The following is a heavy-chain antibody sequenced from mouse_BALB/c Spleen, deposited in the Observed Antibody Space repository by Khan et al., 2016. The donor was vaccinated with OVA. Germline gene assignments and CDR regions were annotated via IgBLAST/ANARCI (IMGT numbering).Heavy chain of an antibody. D-gene: IGHD1-1*01. J-gene: IGHJ3*01. Sequence: EVELVESGGALVKPGGSLKLSCAASGFTFNSYAMSWVRQSPEKRLEWVAEISRTGSYTYYPDTVTGRFTISRDHAKNTLYLEMSSLRSEDTAISYCARDGDGRTYPAWFGYWGQGTLVTVSA. CDR1: GFTFNSYA. CDR2: ISRTGSYT. CDR3: ARDGDGRTYPAWFGY. V-gene: IGHV5-9-4*01.